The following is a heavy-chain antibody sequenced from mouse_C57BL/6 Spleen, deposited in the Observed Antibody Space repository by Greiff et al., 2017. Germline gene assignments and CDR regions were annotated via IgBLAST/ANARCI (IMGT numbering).Heavy chain of an antibody. CDR3: AREDYDGGLED. CDR1: GFTFSSYA. Sequence: EVKLVESGGGLVKPGGSLKLSCAASGFTFSSYAMYWVRQTPEKRLEWVATISDGGSYTYYPDNVKGRFTITRDNATNNLYLQMRHLKSENTAKYYCAREDYDGGLEDWGKGTLGTVSA. CDR2: ISDGGSYT. D-gene: IGHD2-4*01. V-gene: IGHV5-4*01. J-gene: IGHJ3*01.